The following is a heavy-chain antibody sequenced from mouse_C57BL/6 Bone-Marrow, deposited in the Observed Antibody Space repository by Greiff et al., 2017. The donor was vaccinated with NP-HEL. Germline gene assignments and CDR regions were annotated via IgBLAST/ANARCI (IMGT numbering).Heavy chain of an antibody. CDR3: ARGIYYDYDRYFDY. D-gene: IGHD2-4*01. Sequence: QVQLQQPGAELVKPGASVKMSCKASGYTFTSYWITWVKQRPGQGLEWIGDIYPGSGSTNYNEKFKSKATLTVDTSSSTAYMQLSSLTSEDSAVYYWARGIYYDYDRYFDYWGQGTTLTVSS. J-gene: IGHJ2*01. CDR2: IYPGSGST. V-gene: IGHV1-55*01. CDR1: GYTFTSYW.